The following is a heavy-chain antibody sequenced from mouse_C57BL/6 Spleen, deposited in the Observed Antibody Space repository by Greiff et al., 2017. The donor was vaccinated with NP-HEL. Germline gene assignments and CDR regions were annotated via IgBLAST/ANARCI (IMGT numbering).Heavy chain of an antibody. D-gene: IGHD2-1*01. V-gene: IGHV1-64*01. J-gene: IGHJ4*01. CDR1: GYTFTSYW. CDR2: IHPNSGST. Sequence: QVQLQQPGAELVKPGASVKLSCKASGYTFTSYWMHWVKQRPGQGLEWIGMIHPNSGSTNYNEKFKSKATLTVDKSSSTAYMQLSSLTSEDSSVYYCARDSLYGNYRDYYAMDYWGQGTSVTVSS. CDR3: ARDSLYGNYRDYYAMDY.